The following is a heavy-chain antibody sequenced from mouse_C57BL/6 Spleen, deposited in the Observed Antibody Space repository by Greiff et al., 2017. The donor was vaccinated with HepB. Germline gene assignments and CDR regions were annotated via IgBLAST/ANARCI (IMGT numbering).Heavy chain of an antibody. CDR3: ARRGVTTVVGD. CDR1: GYTFTSYW. CDR2: IHPNSGST. J-gene: IGHJ2*01. V-gene: IGHV1-64*01. Sequence: VQLQQPGAELVKPGASVKLSCKASGYTFTSYWMHWVKQRPGQGLEWIGMIHPNSGSTNYKEKFKSKATLTVDKSSSTAYMQLSSLTSEDAAVYYCARRGVTTVVGDWGKGATLTVSS. D-gene: IGHD1-1*01.